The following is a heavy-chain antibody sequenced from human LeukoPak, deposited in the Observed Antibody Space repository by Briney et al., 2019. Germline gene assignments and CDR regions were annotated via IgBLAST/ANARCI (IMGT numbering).Heavy chain of an antibody. CDR1: GGSIGSSSYY. CDR2: MYYSGST. CDR3: ARLSMLGYCSGGSCSLAMDV. V-gene: IGHV4-39*01. D-gene: IGHD2-15*01. Sequence: SETLSLTCTVSGGSIGSSSYYWGWIRQPPGKGLEWIGSMYYSGSTYYNPSLKSRVTISGDTSKNQFSLKLSSVTAADTAVYYCARLSMLGYCSGGSCSLAMDVWGKGTTVTISS. J-gene: IGHJ6*04.